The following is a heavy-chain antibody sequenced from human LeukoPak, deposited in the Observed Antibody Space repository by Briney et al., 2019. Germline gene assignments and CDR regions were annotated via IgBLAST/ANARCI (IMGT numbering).Heavy chain of an antibody. CDR2: IYYSGST. D-gene: IGHD3-16*01. Sequence: PSETLSLTCTVSGGSISSYYWSWIRQPPGKGLEWIGYIYYSGSTNYNPSLKSRVTISVDTSKNQFSLKLSSVTAADTAVYYCARLGGDYDSYYFDYWGQGTLVTVSS. CDR1: GGSISSYY. CDR3: ARLGGDYDSYYFDY. J-gene: IGHJ4*02. V-gene: IGHV4-59*08.